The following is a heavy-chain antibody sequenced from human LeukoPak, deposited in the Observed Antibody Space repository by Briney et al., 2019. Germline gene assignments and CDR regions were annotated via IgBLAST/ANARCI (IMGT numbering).Heavy chain of an antibody. CDR1: GFTVSSNY. V-gene: IGHV3-53*01. CDR3: AREHPHSSWYNHGGFDP. Sequence: GGSLRLSCAASGFTVSSNYMSWVRQAPGKGLEWVSVIYSGGSTYYADSVKGRFTISRDNSKNTLYLQMNSLRAEDTAVYYCAREHPHSSWYNHGGFDPWGQGTLVTVSS. J-gene: IGHJ5*02. CDR2: IYSGGST. D-gene: IGHD6-13*01.